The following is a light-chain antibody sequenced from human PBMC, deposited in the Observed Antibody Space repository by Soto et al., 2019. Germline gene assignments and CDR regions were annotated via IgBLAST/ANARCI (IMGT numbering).Light chain of an antibody. CDR1: QNIGTN. Sequence: LLTQPPATVSVSPGEGATLSCRASQNIGTNLAWYQQKSDQAPRLLIYGASNRATGVPAKFTGSGSGTDFTLTISSLQSEDFAVYYCLQYDKWPPRLTFGGGTKVEIK. CDR2: GAS. J-gene: IGKJ4*01. CDR3: LQYDKWPPRLT. V-gene: IGKV3-15*01.